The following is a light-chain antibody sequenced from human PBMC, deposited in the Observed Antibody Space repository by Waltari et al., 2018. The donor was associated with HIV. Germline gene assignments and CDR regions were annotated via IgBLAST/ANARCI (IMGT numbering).Light chain of an antibody. CDR3: TSCAGSNDLVV. J-gene: IGLJ3*02. CDR1: SNDIAPYNY. V-gene: IGLV2-8*01. CDR2: EVN. Sequence: QSALTPPPAASGSPGPSVTISCTGTSNDIAPYNYVSWYQHHTDRVPRLITYEVNKRPAGIPDRFSGSKSGNTASLTVSGLQAEEEADYYCTSCAGSNDLVVFGGGTKLTVL.